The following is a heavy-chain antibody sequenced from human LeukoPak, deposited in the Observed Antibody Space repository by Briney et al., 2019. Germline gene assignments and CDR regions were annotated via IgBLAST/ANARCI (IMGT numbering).Heavy chain of an antibody. J-gene: IGHJ6*03. CDR2: ISYDGSNK. CDR1: GFTFSSYA. V-gene: IGHV3-30*04. Sequence: PGGSLRLSCAASGFTFSSYAMHWVRQAPGKGLEWVAVISYDGSNKYYADSVKGRFTISRDNSKNTLYLQMNSLRAEDTAVYYCARARLRSSSSKEAMDVWGKGTTVTVSS. D-gene: IGHD6-6*01. CDR3: ARARLRSSSSKEAMDV.